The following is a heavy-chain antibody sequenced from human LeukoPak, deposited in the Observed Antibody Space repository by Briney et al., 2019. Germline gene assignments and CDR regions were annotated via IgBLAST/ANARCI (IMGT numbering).Heavy chain of an antibody. D-gene: IGHD3-22*01. CDR1: GFTFSSYA. J-gene: IGHJ4*02. CDR3: AKDPGRYYDSGCYPI. CDR2: ISSSGGST. V-gene: IGHV3-23*01. Sequence: GGSLRLSCAASGFTFSSYAMSWVRQAPGRGLEWVSAISSSGGSTYYADSVKGRFTISRDNSKNTLYLQMNSLRAEDTAVYYCAKDPGRYYDSGCYPIWGQGTLVTVSS.